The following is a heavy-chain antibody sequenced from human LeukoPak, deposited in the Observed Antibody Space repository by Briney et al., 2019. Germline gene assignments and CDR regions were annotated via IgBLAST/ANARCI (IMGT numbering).Heavy chain of an antibody. CDR2: ISYDESNK. Sequence: AGGSLRLSCAASGFTFSSSAMHWVRQAPGKGLEWVAVISYDESNKYYADSVKGRFTISRDNSKNTLYLQMNSLRAEDTAVYHCARGTDTKPFWSGYWVDVWGQGTTVTVSS. J-gene: IGHJ6*02. V-gene: IGHV3-30*03. CDR3: ARGTDTKPFWSGYWVDV. D-gene: IGHD3-3*01. CDR1: GFTFSSSA.